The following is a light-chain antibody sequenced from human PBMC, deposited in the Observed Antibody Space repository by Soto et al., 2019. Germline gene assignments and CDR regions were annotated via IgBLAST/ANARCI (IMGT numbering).Light chain of an antibody. J-gene: IGKJ1*01. CDR2: GAS. Sequence: EVGMTQSPATLSVSPGGRATLSCRASQSVSSNLAWYQQKPGQAPRLLIYGASTRASGIPDRFSGSGSGTDFTLTISRLEPEDFAVYYCHQYGSSPQTFGQGTKVDIK. CDR3: HQYGSSPQT. CDR1: QSVSSN. V-gene: IGKV3-20*01.